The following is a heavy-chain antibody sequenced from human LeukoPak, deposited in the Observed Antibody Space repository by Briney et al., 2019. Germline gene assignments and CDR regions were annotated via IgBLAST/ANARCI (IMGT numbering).Heavy chain of an antibody. CDR1: GFTFSSYA. Sequence: GGSLRLSCAASGFTFSSYAMSWVRQAPGKGLEWVSAISGSGGSTYYADSVKGRFTISRDNSKNTLYLQMNSLRAEDTAVYYCAREKKRLIVGANALDYWGQGTLVTVSS. J-gene: IGHJ4*02. CDR2: ISGSGGST. CDR3: AREKKRLIVGANALDY. V-gene: IGHV3-23*01. D-gene: IGHD1-26*01.